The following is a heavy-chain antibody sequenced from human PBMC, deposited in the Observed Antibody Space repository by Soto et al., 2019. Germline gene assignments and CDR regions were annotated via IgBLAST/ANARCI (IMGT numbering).Heavy chain of an antibody. CDR1: GFTFSSYT. D-gene: IGHD3-9*01. CDR3: ARGGSYYDILTGPPGSFDY. J-gene: IGHJ4*02. V-gene: IGHV3-48*02. Sequence: GGSLRLSCAASGFTFSSYTMNWVRQAPGKGLEWVSYISSSSTIYYADSVKGRFTISRDNAKNSLYLQMNSLRDEDTAVYYCARGGSYYDILTGPPGSFDYWGQRTLVTVSS. CDR2: ISSSSTI.